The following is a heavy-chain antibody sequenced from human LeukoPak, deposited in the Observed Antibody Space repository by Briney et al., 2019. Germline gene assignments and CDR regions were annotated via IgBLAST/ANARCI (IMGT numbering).Heavy chain of an antibody. CDR3: AKDSHLGRGDYFDY. CDR2: IYTGGST. V-gene: IGHV3-53*01. J-gene: IGHJ4*02. CDR1: GFTVSSNY. D-gene: IGHD3-10*01. Sequence: PGGSLRLSCAASGFTVSSNYMSWVRQAPGKGLEWVSIIYTGGSTYYADSVKGRFTISRDNSKNTLYLQMNSLRAEDTAVYYCAKDSHLGRGDYFDYWGQGTLVTVSS.